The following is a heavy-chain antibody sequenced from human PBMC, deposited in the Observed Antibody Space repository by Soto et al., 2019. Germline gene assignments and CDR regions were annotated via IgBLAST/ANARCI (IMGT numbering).Heavy chain of an antibody. CDR2: ISSSSSYI. V-gene: IGHV3-21*01. Sequence: SGGSLRLCCAASGFTFSSYSMNWVRQAPGKGLEWVSSISSSSSYIYYADSVKGRFTISRDNAKNSLYLQMNSLRAEDTAVYYCAREKIKSYSGYDPTPLAYWGQGTLVTVSS. J-gene: IGHJ4*02. CDR1: GFTFSSYS. D-gene: IGHD5-12*01. CDR3: AREKIKSYSGYDPTPLAY.